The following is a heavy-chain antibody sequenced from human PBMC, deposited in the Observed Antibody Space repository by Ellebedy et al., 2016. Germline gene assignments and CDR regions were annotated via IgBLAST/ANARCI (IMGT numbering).Heavy chain of an antibody. J-gene: IGHJ6*02. CDR3: AREKVVPAAPNDKAYHYYGMDV. CDR2: ISSSSSTI. V-gene: IGHV3-48*01. D-gene: IGHD2-2*01. CDR1: GFTFSTYS. Sequence: GGSLRLSCAASGFTFSTYSMNWVRQAPGKGLEWVSYISSSSSTIYYADSVKGRFTNSRDNAKNSLYLQMNSLRAEDTAVYYCAREKVVPAAPNDKAYHYYGMDVWGQGTTVTVSS.